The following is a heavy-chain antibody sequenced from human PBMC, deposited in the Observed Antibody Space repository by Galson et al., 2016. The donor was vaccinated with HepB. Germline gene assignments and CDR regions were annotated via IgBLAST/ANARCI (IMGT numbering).Heavy chain of an antibody. CDR3: AKSAAYTPFDS. D-gene: IGHD4-11*01. J-gene: IGHJ4*02. CDR2: ISRGSGYI. V-gene: IGHV3-21*01. Sequence: SLRLSCAASGFTFSTYNMNWVRQAPGKGLEWVSSISRGSGYIYYADSVKGRFTISRDNPKNTLYLQMNSLKVEDTAVYYCAKSAAYTPFDSWGQGTLVSVSS. CDR1: GFTFSTYN.